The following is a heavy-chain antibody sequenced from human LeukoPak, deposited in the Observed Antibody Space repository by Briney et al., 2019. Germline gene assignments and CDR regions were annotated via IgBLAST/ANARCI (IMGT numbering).Heavy chain of an antibody. D-gene: IGHD5-12*01. CDR3: VRRGWVRGYSRSLFGY. V-gene: IGHV1-8*01. CDR2: MNPHSANT. J-gene: IGHJ4*02. Sequence: ASVKVSCKASGYTFTTYDINWVRQVSGQGLEWLGWMNPHSANTGYAQKFQDRVTVTSDTSISTAYMELSGLTSDDTATYFCVRRGWVRGYSRSLFGYWGQGSLVTVSS. CDR1: GYTFTTYD.